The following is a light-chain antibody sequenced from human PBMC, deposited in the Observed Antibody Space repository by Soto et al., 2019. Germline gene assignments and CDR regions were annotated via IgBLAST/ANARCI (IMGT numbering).Light chain of an antibody. CDR2: GAS. CDR3: QQYGSSLWT. J-gene: IGKJ1*01. Sequence: EIVMTQSPATLSVSPGERVSLSCRASQSVFNNLAWYQQKPGRAPRLLIYGASTRATGIPARFSGSGSGTEFTLTISRLEPEDFAVYYCQQYGSSLWTFGQGTKVDIK. V-gene: IGKV3-15*01. CDR1: QSVFNN.